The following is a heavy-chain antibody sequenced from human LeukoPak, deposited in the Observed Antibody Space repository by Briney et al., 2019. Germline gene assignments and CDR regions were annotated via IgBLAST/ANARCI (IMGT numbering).Heavy chain of an antibody. D-gene: IGHD2-8*01. CDR3: AKPYCTNGVCSGFDY. CDR1: GFTFSSYG. J-gene: IGHJ4*02. V-gene: IGHV3-33*06. Sequence: GGSLRLSCAASGFTFSSYGMHWVRQAPGKGLEWVAVIWYDGSNKYYADSVKGRFTISRNNSKNTLYMQMNGLRAEDTAVYYCAKPYCTNGVCSGFDYWGQGTLVTVSS. CDR2: IWYDGSNK.